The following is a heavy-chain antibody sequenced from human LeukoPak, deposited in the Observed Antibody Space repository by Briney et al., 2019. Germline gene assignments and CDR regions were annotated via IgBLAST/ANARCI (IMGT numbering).Heavy chain of an antibody. CDR3: AKDRLRTNSVLLDGGGYY. Sequence: GASVKVSCKASGYTFTSYAMHWVRQAPGQRLEWMGWINAGNGNTKYSQKFQGRVTITRDTSASTAYMELSSLRSEDTAVYYCAKDRLRTNSVLLDGGGYYWGQGTLVTVSS. CDR1: GYTFTSYA. V-gene: IGHV1-3*01. CDR2: INAGNGNT. D-gene: IGHD1-20*01. J-gene: IGHJ4*02.